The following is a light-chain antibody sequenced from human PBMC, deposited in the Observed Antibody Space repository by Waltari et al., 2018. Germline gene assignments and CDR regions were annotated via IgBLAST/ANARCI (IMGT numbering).Light chain of an antibody. CDR1: SSAVGGYIY. J-gene: IGLJ2*01. CDR2: EVN. V-gene: IGLV2-14*01. Sequence: QSALTQPASVSGSPGQSITISCTGTSSAVGGYIYVSWYQQHPGKAPKCMIYEVNNRPSGVSHRFSGSKSGNTASLTISGLQPEDEADYYCSSYTTSNTVVFGGGTKLTVL. CDR3: SSYTTSNTVV.